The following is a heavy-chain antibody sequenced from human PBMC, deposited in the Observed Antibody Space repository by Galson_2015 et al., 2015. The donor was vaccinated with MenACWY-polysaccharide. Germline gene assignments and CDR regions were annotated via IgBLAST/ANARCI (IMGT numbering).Heavy chain of an antibody. D-gene: IGHD5-18*01. Sequence: CAISGDSVSSNSGSWHWVRQSPSRGLEWLGGTYYRSKWYSYYGASVKGRITINPDTSKNQFSLQLNSVTPEDTAVYYCARIHSESSSDLDSWGQGQLATVSS. J-gene: IGHJ4*02. CDR1: GDSVSSNSGS. CDR3: ARIHSESSSDLDS. V-gene: IGHV6-1*01. CDR2: TYYRSKWYS.